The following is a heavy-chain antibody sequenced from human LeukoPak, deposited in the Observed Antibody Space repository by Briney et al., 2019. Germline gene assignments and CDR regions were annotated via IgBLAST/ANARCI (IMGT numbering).Heavy chain of an antibody. Sequence: ASETLSLTCSVSGGSIAVNHYYWGWIRQPPGKGLEWIGSGLYTGNTYSNPSLRSRVTISVDTSKNEFSLKMNSVTAADTAVYYCAREHRSSKYFDSWGQGALMIVSS. CDR2: GLYTGNT. D-gene: IGHD6-6*01. J-gene: IGHJ4*02. CDR3: AREHRSSKYFDS. V-gene: IGHV4-39*02. CDR1: GGSIAVNHYY.